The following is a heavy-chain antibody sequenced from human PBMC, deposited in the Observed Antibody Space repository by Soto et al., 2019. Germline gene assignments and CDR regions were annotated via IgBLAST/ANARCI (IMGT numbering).Heavy chain of an antibody. CDR3: VRDSPIGSTYSGYDGIDY. D-gene: IGHD5-12*01. J-gene: IGHJ4*02. CDR2: IIPLLDIA. Sequence: QVQLVQSGAEVKKPGSSVKVSCKASGGTFSNDIITWLRPAPGQGLEWMGRIIPLLDIANYAQKFQGRVTITADKSTSTAYMELNSLRSEDTAVYYCVRDSPIGSTYSGYDGIDYWGQGTLVTVSS. V-gene: IGHV1-69*08. CDR1: GGTFSNDI.